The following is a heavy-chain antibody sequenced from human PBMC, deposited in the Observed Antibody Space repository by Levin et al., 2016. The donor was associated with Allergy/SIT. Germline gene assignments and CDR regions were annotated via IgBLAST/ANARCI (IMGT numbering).Heavy chain of an antibody. J-gene: IGHJ4*02. D-gene: IGHD3-9*01. Sequence: GSLRLSCTVSGGSISSYYWSWIRQPPGKGLEWIGYIYYSGSTNYNPSLKSRVTISVDTSKNQFPLKLSSVTAADTAVYYCARGGDILTGWPNWGQGTLVTVSS. CDR2: IYYSGST. V-gene: IGHV4-59*01. CDR1: GGSISSYY. CDR3: ARGGDILTGWPN.